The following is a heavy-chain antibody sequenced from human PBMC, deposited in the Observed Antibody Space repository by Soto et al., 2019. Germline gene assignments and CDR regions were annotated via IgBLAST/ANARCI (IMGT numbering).Heavy chain of an antibody. CDR2: IIPIFGTA. D-gene: IGHD3-22*01. CDR1: GGTFSSYA. Sequence: SVKVSCKASGGTFSSYAISWVRQAPGQGLEWMGGIIPIFGTANYAQKFQGRVTITADESTSTAYMELSSLRSEHTAVYYCARDTYYYDSSGYFDYWGQGTLATVSS. CDR3: ARDTYYYDSSGYFDY. J-gene: IGHJ4*02. V-gene: IGHV1-69*13.